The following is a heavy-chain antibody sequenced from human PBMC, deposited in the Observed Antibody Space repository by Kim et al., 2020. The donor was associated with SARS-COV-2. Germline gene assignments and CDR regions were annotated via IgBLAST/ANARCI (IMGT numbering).Heavy chain of an antibody. J-gene: IGHJ4*02. CDR2: GRT. Sequence: GRTNYNPSLKSRVSISVDTSKNQFSLKLSSVTAADTAVYYCARARGDYDYWGQGTLVTVSS. D-gene: IGHD4-17*01. CDR3: ARARGDYDY. V-gene: IGHV4-34*01.